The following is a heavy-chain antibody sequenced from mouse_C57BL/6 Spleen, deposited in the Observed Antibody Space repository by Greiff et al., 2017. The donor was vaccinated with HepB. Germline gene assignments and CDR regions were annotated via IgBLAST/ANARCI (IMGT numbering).Heavy chain of an antibody. V-gene: IGHV1-78*01. CDR2: IYPRDGST. CDR3: ARWGYYGISPAWCAY. J-gene: IGHJ3*01. Sequence: VQLQQSDAELVKPGASVKISCKVSGYTFTDHTIHWMKQRPEQGLEWIGYIYPRDGSTKYNEKFKGKATLTADKSSSTAYMQLNRLTSEDSAVYFCARWGYYGISPAWCAYWGQVTLVTVSA. CDR1: GYTFTDHT. D-gene: IGHD1-1*01.